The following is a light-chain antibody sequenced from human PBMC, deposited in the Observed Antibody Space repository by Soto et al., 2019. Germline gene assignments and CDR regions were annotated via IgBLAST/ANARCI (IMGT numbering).Light chain of an antibody. V-gene: IGKV3-20*01. CDR1: QNVYNNY. Sequence: EVVLTQSPGTLSLSPGEVTTLCCRASQNVYNNYIAWCQQKPGQAPRTVIYGASIRATGIPDRFSGSGSGTDFTLSISRLEPEDSAVYYCKQYGSSINFGGGTKVDIK. CDR3: KQYGSSIN. CDR2: GAS. J-gene: IGKJ4*01.